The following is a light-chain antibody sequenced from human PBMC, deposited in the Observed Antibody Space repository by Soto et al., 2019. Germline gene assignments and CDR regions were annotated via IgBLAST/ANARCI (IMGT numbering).Light chain of an antibody. Sequence: EVVMTQSPATLSVSPGERVNLSCRASQSVSSNLAWYQQKPGQTPRLLIFGTSTRATGIPARFSGSVSGTEFTLTISSLQSEDFAVYYCHQYNNWLWTFGQGTKVDIK. CDR3: HQYNNWLWT. V-gene: IGKV3-15*01. CDR2: GTS. J-gene: IGKJ1*01. CDR1: QSVSSN.